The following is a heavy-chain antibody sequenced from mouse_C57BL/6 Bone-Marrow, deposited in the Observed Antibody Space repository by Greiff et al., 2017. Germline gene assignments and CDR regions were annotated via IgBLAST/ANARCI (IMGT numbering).Heavy chain of an antibody. J-gene: IGHJ2*01. Sequence: DVKLQESGPELVKPGASVKISCKASGYSFTGYYMHWVKQSHGNILDWIGYIYPYNGVSSYNQKFKGKATLTVDKSSSTAYMELRSLTSEDSAVYYCAREFITTVPHFDYWGQGTTLTVSS. CDR2: IYPYNGVS. D-gene: IGHD1-1*01. V-gene: IGHV1-31*01. CDR3: AREFITTVPHFDY. CDR1: GYSFTGYY.